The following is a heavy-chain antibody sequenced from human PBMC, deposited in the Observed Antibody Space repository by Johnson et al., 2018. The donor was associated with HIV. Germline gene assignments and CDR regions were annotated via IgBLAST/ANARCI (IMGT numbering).Heavy chain of an antibody. Sequence: VQLVESGGSVVRRGGSPRLSRTAPGFTFYDYGLSWVRQVPGKGLAWASGINWNGYNTGYADSLKGRFTLSSDNSKNTLYLQMNSLRAEDTAVYYCAKDDQNYYGSGSYYDAFDIWGQGTMVTVSS. J-gene: IGHJ3*02. D-gene: IGHD3-10*01. CDR2: INWNGYNT. CDR1: GFTFYDYG. CDR3: AKDDQNYYGSGSYYDAFDI. V-gene: IGHV3-20*04.